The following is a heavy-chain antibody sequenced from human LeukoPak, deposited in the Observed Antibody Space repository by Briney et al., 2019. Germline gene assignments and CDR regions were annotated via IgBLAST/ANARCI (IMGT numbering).Heavy chain of an antibody. V-gene: IGHV2-5*02. CDR1: GFSLSTRGVG. J-gene: IGHJ3*02. D-gene: IGHD5-24*01. CDR3: AHLRDGYTLRTLIPFDI. Sequence: ESGPTLVKPTQTLTLTCTFSGFSLSTRGVGVGWIRQPPGKALEWLAVIYWDDDKNFSPSLRSRLTITKDTSKNQVVLRMTNMDPVDTGTYYCAHLRDGYTLRTLIPFDIWGQGTMVIVSS. CDR2: IYWDDDK.